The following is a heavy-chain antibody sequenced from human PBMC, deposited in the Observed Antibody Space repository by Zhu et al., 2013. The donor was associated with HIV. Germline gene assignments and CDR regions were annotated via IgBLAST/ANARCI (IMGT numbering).Heavy chain of an antibody. Sequence: QVQLVQSGAEVKKPGASVKVSCKASGYSFSDYYMHWVRQAPGQGLEWMGWINSNSGGTNYAQRFQGRVTMTRDTSISTAYMELSRLRSDDTAVYYCARVRGEGDGAYYYHYMDVWGKGTTVTVSS. CDR2: INSNSGGT. CDR1: GYSFSDYY. V-gene: IGHV1-2*02. J-gene: IGHJ6*03. D-gene: IGHD3-10*01. CDR3: ARVRGEGDGAYYYHYMDV.